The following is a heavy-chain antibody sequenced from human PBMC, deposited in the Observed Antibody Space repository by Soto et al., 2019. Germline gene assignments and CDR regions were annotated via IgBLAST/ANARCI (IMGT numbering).Heavy chain of an antibody. Sequence: TSETLFLSYTVSGCSSNNGGYYWSWIRQHPGTGLEWIGHISYSGSTYYNTSLKSRVTISVDTSRNQFSLIVNSVTPDDTAVYYCVRLIGSSWLDSLGQGTLVTVSS. CDR3: VRLIGSSWLDS. CDR1: GCSSNNGGYY. D-gene: IGHD2-8*01. J-gene: IGHJ5*01. CDR2: ISYSGST. V-gene: IGHV4-31*03.